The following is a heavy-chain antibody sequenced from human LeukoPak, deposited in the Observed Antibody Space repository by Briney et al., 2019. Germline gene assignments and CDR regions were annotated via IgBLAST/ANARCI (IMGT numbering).Heavy chain of an antibody. V-gene: IGHV3-23*01. CDR1: GFTFSSYA. CDR2: VSGSGGST. J-gene: IGHJ4*02. D-gene: IGHD6-19*01. Sequence: GGSLRLSCAASGFTFSSYAMTWVRQAPGKGLEWVSSVSGSGGSTYNADSVKGRFTIFRDNSKNTLYLHMNSLRAEDTAVYYCAKASSDSTGWSYYWGQGTLVTVSS. CDR3: AKASSDSTGWSYY.